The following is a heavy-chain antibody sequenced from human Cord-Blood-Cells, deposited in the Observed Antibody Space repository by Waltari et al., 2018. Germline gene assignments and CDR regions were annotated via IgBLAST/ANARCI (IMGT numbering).Heavy chain of an antibody. J-gene: IGHJ4*02. D-gene: IGHD6-13*01. CDR3: ASTGYSSWYFDY. CDR1: GVSISSSSYY. Sequence: QLQLQESGPGLVKPSETLSLTCTVSGVSISSSSYYWGWIRQPPGKGLEWIGSIYYSGSTYYNPSLKSRVTISVDTSKNQFSLKLSSVTAADTAVYYCASTGYSSWYFDYWGQGTLVTVSS. CDR2: IYYSGST. V-gene: IGHV4-39*01.